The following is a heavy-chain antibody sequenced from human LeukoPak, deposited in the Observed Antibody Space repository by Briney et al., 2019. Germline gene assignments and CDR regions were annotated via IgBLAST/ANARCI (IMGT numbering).Heavy chain of an antibody. V-gene: IGHV3-7*01. CDR3: ARDKVTY. Sequence: PGGSLRLSCAASGFTCSNYYMSWVRQAPGKGLEWVAHINKDGSEKYYVDSVKGRFTISRDNAKNSLYLQMNSLRVEDTAVYYCARDKVTYWGRGTLVTVSS. CDR1: GFTCSNYY. CDR2: INKDGSEK. J-gene: IGHJ4*02.